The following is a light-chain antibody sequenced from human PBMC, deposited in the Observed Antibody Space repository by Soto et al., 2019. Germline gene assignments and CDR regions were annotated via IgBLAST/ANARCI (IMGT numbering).Light chain of an antibody. CDR1: QGISSN. CDR2: GAS. J-gene: IGKJ3*01. V-gene: IGKV1-9*01. Sequence: QLTQSPSSLSASVGDRVTITCRASQGISSNLAWYQQKPGRAPKLLIFGASTLQSGVPSRFSGSGSGTEFTLTISSLQPEDFATYYCQQLNSYPQTFGPGTTVD. CDR3: QQLNSYPQT.